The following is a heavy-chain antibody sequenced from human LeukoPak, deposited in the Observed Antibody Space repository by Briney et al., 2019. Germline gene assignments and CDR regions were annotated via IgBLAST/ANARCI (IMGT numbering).Heavy chain of an antibody. CDR3: ASGGFYGSGSYGVDY. D-gene: IGHD3-10*01. Sequence: SVKVSCKASGGTFSSYAISWVRQAPGQGLEWMGGIIPIFGTANYAQKFQGRVTITTDESTSTAYMELSSLRSEDTAVYYCASGGFYGSGSYGVDYWGQGTLATVSS. V-gene: IGHV1-69*05. CDR2: IIPIFGTA. J-gene: IGHJ4*02. CDR1: GGTFSSYA.